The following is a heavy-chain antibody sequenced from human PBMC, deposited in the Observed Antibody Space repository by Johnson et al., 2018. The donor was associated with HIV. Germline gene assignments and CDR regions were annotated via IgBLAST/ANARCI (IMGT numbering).Heavy chain of an antibody. V-gene: IGHV3-23*04. D-gene: IGHD6-13*01. CDR1: GFTFSSNA. J-gene: IGHJ3*01. Sequence: VQLVESGGGLVQPGGSLRLSCAASGFTFSSNAMSWVRQAPGKGLEWVSGISGSGGSTYYADSVKGRFTISRDNSKNTLYLQMSSLRAEDTAVYYCARDGKYSSIGPDAFDVWGQGTMVAVSS. CDR3: ARDGKYSSIGPDAFDV. CDR2: ISGSGGST.